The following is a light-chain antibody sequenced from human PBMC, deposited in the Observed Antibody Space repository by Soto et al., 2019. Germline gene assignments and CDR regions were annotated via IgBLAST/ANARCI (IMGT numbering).Light chain of an antibody. CDR1: HDVSSW. CDR3: QQANSPYS. J-gene: IGKJ2*03. Sequence: DIPMTQSPSSFSASVGDRVTITCRASHDVSSWLAWYQQKPGKAPSLLIYGASTLQSGVPSRFSGSGSGTDFTLTISSLQPEDFATYYCQQANSPYSFGQGPSSRSN. V-gene: IGKV1-12*01. CDR2: GAS.